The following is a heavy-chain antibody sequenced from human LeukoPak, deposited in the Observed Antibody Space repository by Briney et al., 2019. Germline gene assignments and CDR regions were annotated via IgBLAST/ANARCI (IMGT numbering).Heavy chain of an antibody. CDR3: ARGFCSGGSCYSYDY. Sequence: ASVKVSCKASGYSFSTDYMQWGRQAHGQGLEGLGVIDPSGGSTNYARKFQGRVTMTSDTSTSTVYMELSSLRSEDTAVYYCARGFCSGGSCYSYDYWGQGTLVTVSS. CDR2: IDPSGGST. CDR1: GYSFSTDY. D-gene: IGHD2-15*01. V-gene: IGHV1-46*01. J-gene: IGHJ4*02.